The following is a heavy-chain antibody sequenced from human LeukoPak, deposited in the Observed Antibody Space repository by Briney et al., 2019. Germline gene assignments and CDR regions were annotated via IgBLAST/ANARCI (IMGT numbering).Heavy chain of an antibody. Sequence: PSETLSLTCAVYGGSFSGYYWSWIRQPPGKGLEWIGEINHSGSTNYNPSLKSRVTISVHTSKNQFSLKLSCVTAEDTAVYYCARGSKDIVVVPAATLFDYWGQGTLVTVSS. J-gene: IGHJ4*02. V-gene: IGHV4-34*01. CDR2: INHSGST. CDR3: ARGSKDIVVVPAATLFDY. D-gene: IGHD2-2*01. CDR1: GGSFSGYY.